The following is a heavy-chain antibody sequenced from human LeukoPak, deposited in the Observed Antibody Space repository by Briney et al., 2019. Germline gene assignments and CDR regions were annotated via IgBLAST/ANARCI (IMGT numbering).Heavy chain of an antibody. V-gene: IGHV3-33*01. CDR1: GFTFSSYG. CDR2: IWYDGSNK. Sequence: GGSLRLSCAASGFTFSSYGMHWVRQAPGKGLEWVAVIWYDGSNKYYADSVKGRFTISRDNSKNTLYLQMNSLRAEDTAVYYCARAEPTVTNFDYWGQGTLVTVSS. D-gene: IGHD4-17*01. CDR3: ARAEPTVTNFDY. J-gene: IGHJ4*02.